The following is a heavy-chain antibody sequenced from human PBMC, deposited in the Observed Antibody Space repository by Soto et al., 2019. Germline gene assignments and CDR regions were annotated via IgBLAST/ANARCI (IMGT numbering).Heavy chain of an antibody. Sequence: GGSLRLSCAASGVTFVDYGMSWVRQVPGKGLEWVAGINWNGRTRNYADSVKGRFTISRDTAKNSLYLQMSSLRAEDTALYFCARASPRGRYFDWLIFPLGHWGQGTLVTVSS. CDR1: GVTFVDYG. D-gene: IGHD3-9*01. CDR2: INWNGRTR. J-gene: IGHJ4*02. V-gene: IGHV3-20*04. CDR3: ARASPRGRYFDWLIFPLGH.